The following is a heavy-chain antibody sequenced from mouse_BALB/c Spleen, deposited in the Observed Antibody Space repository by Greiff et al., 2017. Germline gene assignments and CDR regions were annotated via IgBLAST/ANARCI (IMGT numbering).Heavy chain of an antibody. CDR2: IYPGNSDT. J-gene: IGHJ3*01. CDR1: GYSFTSYW. V-gene: IGHV1-5*01. Sequence: EVQLQQSGTVLARPGASVKMSCKASGYSFTSYWMHWVKQRPGQGLEWIGAIYPGNSDTSYNQKFKGKAKLTAVTSASTAYMELSSLTNEDSAVYYCTREITTEGFAYWGQGTLVTVSA. CDR3: TREITTEGFAY. D-gene: IGHD2-4*01.